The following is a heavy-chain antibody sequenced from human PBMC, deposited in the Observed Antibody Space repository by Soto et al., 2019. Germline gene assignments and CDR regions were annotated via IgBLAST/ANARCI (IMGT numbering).Heavy chain of an antibody. Sequence: QVQLQESGPGLVKPSETLSLTCTVSGGSVSSGSYYWSWIRQPPGKGLEWIVYFYYRGSTNYNPSLMIRDTISVDTSKNQFSLKLSSVTAADTAVYYCASYSSGCYAVSYWGPGTLVIVSS. CDR3: ASYSSGCYAVSY. CDR2: FYYRGST. V-gene: IGHV4-61*01. J-gene: IGHJ4*02. CDR1: GGSVSSGSYY. D-gene: IGHD6-19*01.